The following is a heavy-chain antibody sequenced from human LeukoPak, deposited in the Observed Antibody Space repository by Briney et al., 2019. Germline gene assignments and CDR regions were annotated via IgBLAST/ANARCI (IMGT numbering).Heavy chain of an antibody. CDR3: TKGTIWLPFDY. V-gene: IGHV3-23*01. CDR2: ISGSGGST. CDR1: GFTFSNYA. Sequence: GGSLRLSCAASGFTFSNYAMSWARQAPGKGLDWVSAISGSGGSTYYADSVKGRFTISRDNSKNTLYLQMNSLRAEDTAVYYCTKGTIWLPFDYWGQGTLVTVSS. J-gene: IGHJ4*02. D-gene: IGHD5-18*01.